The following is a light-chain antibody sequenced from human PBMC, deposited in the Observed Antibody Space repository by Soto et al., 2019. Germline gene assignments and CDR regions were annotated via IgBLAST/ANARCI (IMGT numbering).Light chain of an antibody. CDR1: QSISSW. V-gene: IGKV1-5*01. CDR3: QQSGT. Sequence: DLQMTHSPSTLSASVGDRVTITCRASQSISSWLAWYQQKPGKAPKLLIYDASSLESGVPSRFSGSGSGTEFTLTISSLQPDDFATYYCQQSGTFGQGTKV. J-gene: IGKJ1*01. CDR2: DAS.